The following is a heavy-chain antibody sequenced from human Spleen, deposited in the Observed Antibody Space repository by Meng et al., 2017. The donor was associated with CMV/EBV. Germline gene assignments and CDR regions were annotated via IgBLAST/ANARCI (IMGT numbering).Heavy chain of an antibody. Sequence: SETLSLTCTVSGGSISSYYWSWIRQPPGKGLEWIGYIYYSGSTNYNPSLKSRVTISVDTSKNQFSLKLSSVTAADTAVYYCARDLQYQLSDYYYGLDVWGQGTTVTVSS. CDR2: IYYSGST. CDR3: ARDLQYQLSDYYYGLDV. V-gene: IGHV4-59*01. CDR1: GGSISSYY. J-gene: IGHJ6*02. D-gene: IGHD2-2*01.